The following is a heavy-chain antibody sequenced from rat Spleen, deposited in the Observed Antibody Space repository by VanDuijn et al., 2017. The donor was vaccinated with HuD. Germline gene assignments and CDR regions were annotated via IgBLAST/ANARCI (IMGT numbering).Heavy chain of an antibody. V-gene: IGHV5-43*01. CDR2: ITTDSRYI. Sequence: EVQLVESGGGLVQPGSSLKVSCAASGFTFSSYVMHWFRQAPENGIEWLAYITTDSRYIHYADSVKGRFTISRDNAKNTVDLQLSNLRSDDTAMYFCAREEPLIAMFAYWGQGVMVTVSS. J-gene: IGHJ2*01. CDR3: AREEPLIAMFAY. D-gene: IGHD1-2*01. CDR1: GFTFSSYV.